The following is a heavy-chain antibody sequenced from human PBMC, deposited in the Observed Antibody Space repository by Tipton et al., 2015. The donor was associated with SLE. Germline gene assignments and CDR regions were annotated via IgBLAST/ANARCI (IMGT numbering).Heavy chain of an antibody. CDR2: IYHSGSTTYT. CDR1: GASISGSSW. CDR3: ARQGEYSRSSDFWFDP. V-gene: IGHV4-4*02. D-gene: IGHD6-6*01. J-gene: IGHJ5*02. Sequence: TLSLTCAVSGASISGSSWWSWVRQPPGKGLEWIGEIYHSGSTTYTNYNPSLKRRVTISVDNSKNQFSLNLNSVTAADTALYYCARQGEYSRSSDFWFDPWGQGTLVTVSS.